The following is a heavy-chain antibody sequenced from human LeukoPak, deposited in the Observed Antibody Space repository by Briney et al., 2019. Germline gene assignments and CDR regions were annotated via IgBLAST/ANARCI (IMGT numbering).Heavy chain of an antibody. Sequence: SETLSLTCAVYGGSFSGYYWSWIRQPPGKGLEWIGEINHSGSTNYNPSLKSRVTISVDTSKNQFSLKLSSVTAADTAVYYCAGDRVSSFSSSPRGNYYYYMDVWGKGTTVTVSS. D-gene: IGHD6-13*01. V-gene: IGHV4-34*01. CDR2: INHSGST. CDR3: AGDRVSSFSSSPRGNYYYYMDV. J-gene: IGHJ6*03. CDR1: GGSFSGYY.